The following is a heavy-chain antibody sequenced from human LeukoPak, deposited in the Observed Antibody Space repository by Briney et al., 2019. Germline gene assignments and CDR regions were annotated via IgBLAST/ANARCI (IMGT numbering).Heavy chain of an antibody. J-gene: IGHJ4*02. Sequence: ASVKVSCKASGYTFTSYAMHWVRQAPGQRLEWMGWINAGNGNTKYSQKFQGRVTITRDTSASTAYMELSSLRSEDTAVYYCAKGYCSSTGCYPFDYWGQGTLVTVSS. CDR3: AKGYCSSTGCYPFDY. V-gene: IGHV1-3*01. D-gene: IGHD2-2*01. CDR1: GYTFTSYA. CDR2: INAGNGNT.